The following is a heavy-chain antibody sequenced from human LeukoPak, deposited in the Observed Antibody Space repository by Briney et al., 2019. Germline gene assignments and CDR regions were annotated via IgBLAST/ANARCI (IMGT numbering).Heavy chain of an antibody. V-gene: IGHV4-39*01. Sequence: PSETLSLTCAVFRGSITNSSCYWGWIRQPPGKGLEWIGGIYYTGTTYYSPSLNSRITTSMDTSKNQFSLRLASVTAADTALYYCARRAVVPAAVSYFDNWGQGTLVTVSS. CDR2: IYYTGTT. CDR1: RGSITNSSCY. CDR3: ARRAVVPAAVSYFDN. D-gene: IGHD2-2*01. J-gene: IGHJ4*02.